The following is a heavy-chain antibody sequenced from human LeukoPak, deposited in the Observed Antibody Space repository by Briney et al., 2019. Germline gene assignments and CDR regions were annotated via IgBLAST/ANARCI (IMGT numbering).Heavy chain of an antibody. D-gene: IGHD1-26*01. V-gene: IGHV3-20*04. Sequence: GGSLRLSCAASGFTFEDYGMTWIRQRPGKGLEYVCEINWNGDNPVYENSLRGRFTISRDNAKNSVYLQMSGLRVDDTAFYYCARRSVAGATTGYYYDSWGQGTLVTVSS. J-gene: IGHJ4*02. CDR2: INWNGDNP. CDR3: ARRSVAGATTGYYYDS. CDR1: GFTFEDYG.